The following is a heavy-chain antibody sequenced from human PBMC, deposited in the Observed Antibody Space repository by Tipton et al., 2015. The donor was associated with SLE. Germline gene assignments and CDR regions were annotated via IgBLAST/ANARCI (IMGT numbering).Heavy chain of an antibody. Sequence: GLVKPSQTLSLTCAVSGESFNGYFWTWIRQPPGKGLEWIGEINHSGSTNYNPSLKSRVTISVDTSKNQFSLKLSSVTAADTAVYYCAFGYSSSSVQHWGQGTLVTVSS. J-gene: IGHJ1*01. CDR2: INHSGST. V-gene: IGHV4-34*01. CDR3: AFGYSSSSVQH. CDR1: GESFNGYF. D-gene: IGHD6-6*01.